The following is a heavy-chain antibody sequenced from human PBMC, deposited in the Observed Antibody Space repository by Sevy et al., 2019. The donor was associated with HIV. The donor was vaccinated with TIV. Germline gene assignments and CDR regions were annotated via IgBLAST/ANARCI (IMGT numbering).Heavy chain of an antibody. V-gene: IGHV3-23*01. CDR3: AKGERYYDSSGYYRPPEYFQH. Sequence: GGSLRLSCAASGFTFSSYAMSWVRQAPGKGLEWVSAISGSGGSTYYADSVKGRFTISRDNSKNTLYLQMNSLRAEDTAVYYWAKGERYYDSSGYYRPPEYFQHWGQGTLVTVSS. D-gene: IGHD3-22*01. J-gene: IGHJ1*01. CDR2: ISGSGGST. CDR1: GFTFSSYA.